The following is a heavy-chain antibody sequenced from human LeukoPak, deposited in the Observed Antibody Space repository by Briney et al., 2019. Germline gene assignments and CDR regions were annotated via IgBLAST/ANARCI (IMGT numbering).Heavy chain of an antibody. V-gene: IGHV3-23*01. Sequence: GGSLRLSCAASGFTFSSYAMSWVRQAPGKGLEWVSAISGSGGSTYYADSVKGRFTISRDNAKNSVYLQMNSLRAEDTAVYYCARGPGNRGYFDYWGQGTLVSVSS. J-gene: IGHJ4*02. CDR1: GFTFSSYA. D-gene: IGHD1-14*01. CDR2: ISGSGGST. CDR3: ARGPGNRGYFDY.